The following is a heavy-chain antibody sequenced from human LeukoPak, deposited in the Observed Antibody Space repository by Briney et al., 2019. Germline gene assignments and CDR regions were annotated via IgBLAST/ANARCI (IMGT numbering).Heavy chain of an antibody. J-gene: IGHJ4*02. CDR2: INPSGGST. Sequence: ASVKVSCKASGYTFTSYYMHWVRQAPGQGLEWMGIINPSGGSTSYAQKFQGRFTMTRDTSTSTVYMELSSLRSEDTAVYYCAGEYYYDSSGYHFDYWGQGTLVTVSS. V-gene: IGHV1-46*01. D-gene: IGHD3-22*01. CDR3: AGEYYYDSSGYHFDY. CDR1: GYTFTSYY.